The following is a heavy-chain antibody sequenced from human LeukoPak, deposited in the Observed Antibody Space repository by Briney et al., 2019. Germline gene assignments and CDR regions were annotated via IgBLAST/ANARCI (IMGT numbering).Heavy chain of an antibody. V-gene: IGHV1-69*05. CDR3: ASGGLRDYYYYYMDV. D-gene: IGHD5/OR15-5a*01. Sequence: SVKVSCKASGGTFSSYAISWVRQAPGQGLEWMGGIIPIFGTVNYAQKFQGRVTITTDESTSTAYMELSSLRSEDTAVYYCASGGLRDYYYYYMDVWGKGTTVTVSS. J-gene: IGHJ6*03. CDR1: GGTFSSYA. CDR2: IIPIFGTV.